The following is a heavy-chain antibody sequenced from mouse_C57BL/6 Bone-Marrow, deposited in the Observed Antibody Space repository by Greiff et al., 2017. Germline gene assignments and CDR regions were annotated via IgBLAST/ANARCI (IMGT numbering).Heavy chain of an antibody. D-gene: IGHD2-14*01. CDR3: ARGYSLFDY. CDR1: GYTFTSYW. J-gene: IGHJ2*01. V-gene: IGHV1-61*01. CDR2: IYPSDSET. Sequence: LQQPGAELVRPGSSVKLSCKASGYTFTSYWMDWVKQRPGQGLEWIGNIYPSDSETHYNQKFKDKATLTVDKSSSTAYMQLSSLTSEDSAVYYCARGYSLFDYWGQGTTLTVSS.